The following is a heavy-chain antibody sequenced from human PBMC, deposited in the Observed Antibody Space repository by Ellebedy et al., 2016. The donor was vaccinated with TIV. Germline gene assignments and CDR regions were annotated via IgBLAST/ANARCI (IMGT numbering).Heavy chain of an antibody. D-gene: IGHD1-14*01. V-gene: IGHV1-8*01. Sequence: MFQGRVTMTRDTAISTAYMELSRLTSEDTAVYYCARGAGEGGADWFDPWGQGTLVTVSS. CDR3: ARGAGEGGADWFDP. J-gene: IGHJ5*02.